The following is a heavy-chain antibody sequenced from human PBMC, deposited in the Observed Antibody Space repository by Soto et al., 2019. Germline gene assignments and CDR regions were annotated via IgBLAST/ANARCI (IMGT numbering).Heavy chain of an antibody. Sequence: GGSLRLSCSASGFTFSSYAMHWVRQAPGKGLEYVSAISSNGGSTYYADSVKGRFTISRDNSKNTLYLQMSSLRAEDTAVYYCVRPGYDFWSGYYGGDYYYGTDVWGQGTTVTVSS. J-gene: IGHJ6*02. V-gene: IGHV3-64D*06. CDR3: VRPGYDFWSGYYGGDYYYGTDV. CDR1: GFTFSSYA. D-gene: IGHD3-3*01. CDR2: ISSNGGST.